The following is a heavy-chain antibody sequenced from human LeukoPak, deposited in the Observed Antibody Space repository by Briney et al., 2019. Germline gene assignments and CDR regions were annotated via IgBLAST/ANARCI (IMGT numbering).Heavy chain of an antibody. CDR1: GGSISNSDYY. Sequence: PSETLSLTCIVSGGSISNSDYYWGWIRQPPGKGLEWIGSIYYSGSTYYNPSLKSRVTISVDTSKNQFSLKLSSVTAADTAVYYCARRSNPPGRIDHWGQGTLVTVSS. J-gene: IGHJ4*02. D-gene: IGHD1-14*01. CDR3: ARRSNPPGRIDH. V-gene: IGHV4-39*07. CDR2: IYYSGST.